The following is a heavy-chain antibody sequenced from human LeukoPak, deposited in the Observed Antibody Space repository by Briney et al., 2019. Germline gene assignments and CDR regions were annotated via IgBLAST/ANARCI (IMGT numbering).Heavy chain of an antibody. CDR2: IIPILGIA. D-gene: IGHD3-22*01. CDR3: ARVGRTGAHYYDSSGWAWGGFDP. CDR1: GGTFSSYA. V-gene: IGHV1-69*04. J-gene: IGHJ5*02. Sequence: ASVRVSCKASGGTFSSYAISWVRQAPGQGLEWMGRIIPILGIANYAQKFQGRVTITADKSTSTAYMELSSLRSEDTAVYYCARVGRTGAHYYDSSGWAWGGFDPWGQGTLVTVSS.